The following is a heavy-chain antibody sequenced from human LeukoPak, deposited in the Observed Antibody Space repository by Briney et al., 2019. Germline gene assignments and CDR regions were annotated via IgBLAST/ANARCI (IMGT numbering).Heavy chain of an antibody. CDR1: GYTFTSYG. D-gene: IGHD3-10*01. CDR2: ISAYNGNT. J-gene: IGHJ4*02. Sequence: GASVKVSCKASGYTFTSYGISWVRQAPGQGLEWRGWISAYNGNTNYAQKLQGRVTMTTDTSTSTAYMELRSLRSDDTAVYYCARDRDLSITMVRGVNPFDYWGQGTLVTVSS. CDR3: ARDRDLSITMVRGVNPFDY. V-gene: IGHV1-18*01.